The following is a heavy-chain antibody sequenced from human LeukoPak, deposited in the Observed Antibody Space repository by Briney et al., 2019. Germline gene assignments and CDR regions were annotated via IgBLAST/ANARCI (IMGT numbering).Heavy chain of an antibody. CDR3: ARERCSGWCGRGGNWFAP. J-gene: IGHJ5*02. Sequence: ASVKVSCKASGHTFTTYGISWVRQAPGQGLEWMGWISAYNGNTNYAQKLQGRVTMTTDTSTSTAYMELRSLRSDDTAVYYCARERCSGWCGRGGNWFAPWRQGTLVTVSS. CDR2: ISAYNGNT. D-gene: IGHD6-19*01. V-gene: IGHV1-18*01. CDR1: GHTFTTYG.